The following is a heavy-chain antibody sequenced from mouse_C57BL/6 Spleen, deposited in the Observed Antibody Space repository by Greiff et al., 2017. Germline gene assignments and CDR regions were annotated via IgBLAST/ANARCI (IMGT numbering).Heavy chain of an antibody. CDR2: IYPSDSET. V-gene: IGHV1-61*01. CDR3: ARSTTVVGFDY. J-gene: IGHJ2*01. D-gene: IGHD1-1*01. CDR1: GYTFTSYW. Sequence: QVQLQQPGAELVRPGSSVKLSCNASGYTFTSYWMDWVKQRPGQGLEWIGNIYPSDSETHYNQKFKDKATLTVDKSSSTAYMQLSSLTSEDSAVYYCARSTTVVGFDYWGQGTTLTVSS.